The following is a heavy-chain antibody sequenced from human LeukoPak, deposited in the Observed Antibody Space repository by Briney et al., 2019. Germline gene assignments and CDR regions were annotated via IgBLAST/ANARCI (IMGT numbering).Heavy chain of an antibody. CDR2: IYYSGST. CDR3: ANTRNYDILTGYHYWYFDL. D-gene: IGHD3-9*01. V-gene: IGHV4-61*05. Sequence: SETLSLTCSVSGDSSSNSIYYWGWIRQPPGKGLEWIGYIYYSGSTNYNPSLKSRVTISVDTSKNQFSLKLSSVTAAGTAVYYCANTRNYDILTGYHYWYFDLWGRGTLVTVSS. CDR1: GDSSSNSIYY. J-gene: IGHJ2*01.